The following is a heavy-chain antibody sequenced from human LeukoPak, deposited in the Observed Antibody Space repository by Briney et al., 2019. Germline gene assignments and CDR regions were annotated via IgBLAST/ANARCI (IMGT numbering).Heavy chain of an antibody. CDR2: INPNSGGT. CDR1: GYTFTGYY. CDR3: ARVPDTAMVKFDY. Sequence: ASVKVSCKASGYTFTGYYMHWVRQAPGQGLEWMGWINPNSGGTNYAQKFQGRVTMTRGTSISTAYMELSRLRSDDTAVYYCARVPDTAMVKFDYWGQGTLVTVSS. V-gene: IGHV1-2*02. D-gene: IGHD5-18*01. J-gene: IGHJ4*02.